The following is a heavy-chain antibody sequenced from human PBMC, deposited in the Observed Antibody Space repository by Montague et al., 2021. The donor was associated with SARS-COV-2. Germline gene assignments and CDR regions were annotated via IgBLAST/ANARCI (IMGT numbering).Heavy chain of an antibody. CDR2: THYLSKWTS. CDR3: VRDTGSAQAGFDA. D-gene: IGHD4-17*01. J-gene: IGHJ4*02. Sequence: CAISGDSVCVNTAAWNWIRQSPSGGLEWLGRTHYLSKWTSDYATSVEGRISIDPDTSKNQFFLHLRSVTPEDTGVYYCVRDTGSAQAGFDAWGQGTLVTVSS. CDR1: GDSVCVNTAA. V-gene: IGHV6-1*01.